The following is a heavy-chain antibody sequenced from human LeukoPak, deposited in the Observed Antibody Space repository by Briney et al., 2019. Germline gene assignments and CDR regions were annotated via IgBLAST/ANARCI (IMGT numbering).Heavy chain of an antibody. CDR2: ISAYNGNT. Sequence: ASVKVSCKASGYTFSSSGIYWVRQVPGQGLEWMGWISAYNGNTHYAQKFRGRLTLTTETSTSTAYLELRSLKSDDTAVYYCARDRVGGDLTGVSLYWGQGTLVTVSS. J-gene: IGHJ4*01. CDR1: GYTFSSSG. V-gene: IGHV1-18*01. D-gene: IGHD4-17*01. CDR3: ARDRVGGDLTGVSLY.